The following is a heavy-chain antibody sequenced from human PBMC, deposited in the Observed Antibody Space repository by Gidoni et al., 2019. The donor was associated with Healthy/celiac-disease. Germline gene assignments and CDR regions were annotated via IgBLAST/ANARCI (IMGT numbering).Heavy chain of an antibody. J-gene: IGHJ6*02. D-gene: IGHD3-9*01. V-gene: IGHV1-18*04. CDR3: ARGDYDILTGYYNYGMDV. CDR1: GYTFTSYG. CDR2: IRAYNGNT. Sequence: QVQLVQSGAEVKKPGASVKVSCKASGYTFTSYGISWVRQAPGQGLEWMGWIRAYNGNTNYAQKLQGRVTMTTDTSTSTAYMELRSLRSDDTSVYYCARGDYDILTGYYNYGMDVWGQGTTVTVSS.